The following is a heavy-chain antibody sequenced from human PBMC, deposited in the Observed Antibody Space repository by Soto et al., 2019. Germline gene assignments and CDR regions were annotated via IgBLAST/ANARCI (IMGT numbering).Heavy chain of an antibody. J-gene: IGHJ6*02. CDR3: AREAPPTPYYYGMDV. Sequence: ASVKVSCKASGGTLSSYVISWVRQAPGQGLEWMGGIIPMFGTTNYAQKFQGRFTITADESTSTAYMELSSLRSEDTAVYYCAREAPPTPYYYGMDVWGQGTTVTVSS. CDR2: IIPMFGTT. V-gene: IGHV1-69*13. CDR1: GGTLSSYV.